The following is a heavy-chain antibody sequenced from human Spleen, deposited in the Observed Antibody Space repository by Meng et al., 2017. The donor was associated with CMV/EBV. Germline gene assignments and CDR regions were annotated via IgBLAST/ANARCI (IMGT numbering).Heavy chain of an antibody. J-gene: IGHJ4*02. CDR2: IQYDGTKK. D-gene: IGHD3-22*01. CDR3: ARVYYDSTNYYFSFGY. Sequence: GGSLRLSCAASRFPFSLYAMHWVRQAPGKGLEWVTFIQYDGTKKYYLDSVKGRFTISRDNSKNTVHLQMNSLRTEDTAVYYCARVYYDSTNYYFSFGYWGQGTLVTVSS. CDR1: RFPFSLYA. V-gene: IGHV3-30*02.